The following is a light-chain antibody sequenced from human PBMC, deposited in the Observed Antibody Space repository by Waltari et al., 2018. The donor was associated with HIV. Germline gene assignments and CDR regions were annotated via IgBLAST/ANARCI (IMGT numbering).Light chain of an antibody. J-gene: IGKJ4*01. CDR1: QTISTY. CDR2: GAS. CDR3: QQVNSYPLT. V-gene: IGKV1-9*01. Sequence: DIQLTQSPPFLSASTGDRVSIACRANQTISTYLAWYQQKPGKAPKLLLYGASILQTGVPSRFTGRGSGTEFHLTITSLQPEDFATYYCQQVNSYPLTFGRGTKVEVK.